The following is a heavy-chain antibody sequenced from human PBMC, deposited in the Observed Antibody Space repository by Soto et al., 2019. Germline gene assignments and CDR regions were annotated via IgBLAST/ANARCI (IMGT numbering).Heavy chain of an antibody. Sequence: QVQLVQSGAEVKKPGASVKVSCKASGYTFIAYYIHWVRQAPGQGLEWMGWIIPISSGTNYAQKFQDRVTMTRDTSISTAYVELSSLRPDDTAVYYCARGAYSHAFDIWGQGTMVTVSS. J-gene: IGHJ3*02. CDR3: ARGAYSHAFDI. D-gene: IGHD2-15*01. CDR1: GYTFIAYY. V-gene: IGHV1-2*02. CDR2: IIPISSGT.